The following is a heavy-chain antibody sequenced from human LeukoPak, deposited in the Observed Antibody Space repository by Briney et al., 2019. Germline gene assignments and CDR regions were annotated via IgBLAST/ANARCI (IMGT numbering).Heavy chain of an antibody. CDR2: ISSSSSYI. V-gene: IGHV3-21*01. D-gene: IGHD1-26*01. J-gene: IGHJ4*02. Sequence: GGSLRLSCAASGFTFSSYSMNWVRQAQGKGLEWVSSISSSSSYIYYADSVKGRFTISRDNAKNSLYLQMNSLRAEDTAVYYCARGGSYPRYYFDYWGQGTLVTVSS. CDR3: ARGGSYPRYYFDY. CDR1: GFTFSSYS.